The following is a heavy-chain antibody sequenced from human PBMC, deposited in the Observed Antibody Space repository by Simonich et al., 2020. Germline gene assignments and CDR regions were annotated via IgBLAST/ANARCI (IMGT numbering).Heavy chain of an antibody. V-gene: IGHV3-48*03. J-gene: IGHJ6*02. CDR1: GFTFSSYE. CDR3: ARDFRLQLVEIGTYYYYGMDV. CDR2: ISSSGSTI. Sequence: EVQLVESGGGLVQPGGSLRLSCAASGFTFSSYEMNWVRQAPGKGVEWVSYISSSGSTIYYADSVKGRFTISRDNAKNSLYLQMNSLRAEDTAVYYCARDFRLQLVEIGTYYYYGMDVWGQGTTVTVSS. D-gene: IGHD6-6*01.